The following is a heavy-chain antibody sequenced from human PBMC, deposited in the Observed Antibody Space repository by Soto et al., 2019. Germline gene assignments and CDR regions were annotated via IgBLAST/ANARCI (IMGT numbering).Heavy chain of an antibody. CDR2: IIPIHGIA. J-gene: IGHJ4*02. CDR1: GGTFSSYT. D-gene: IGHD6-13*01. Sequence: QVQLVQSGAEVKKPGASVKVSCKASGGTFSSYTISWVRQAPGQGLEWMGRIIPIHGIANYAQKLQGRVTITADKSTSTAYMELSSLRSADTAVDYCARSPPGDSSSTGDYWGQGTLVTVSS. CDR3: ARSPPGDSSSTGDY. V-gene: IGHV1-69*02.